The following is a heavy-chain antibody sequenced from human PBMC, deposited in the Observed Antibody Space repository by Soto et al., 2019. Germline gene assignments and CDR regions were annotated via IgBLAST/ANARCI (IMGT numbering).Heavy chain of an antibody. CDR3: ARRYGEAFDF. CDR2: IFYIGNT. V-gene: IGHV4-59*01. CDR1: GGSLSFNY. D-gene: IGHD4-17*01. J-gene: IGHJ4*02. Sequence: SETLSLTCSVSGGSLSFNYWSWIRQVPGKGLEWIVYIFYIGNTNYNPSLKSRVTILVDTSKNHFSLNLSSVTAADTAIYYCARRYGEAFDFWGQGTLVTVSS.